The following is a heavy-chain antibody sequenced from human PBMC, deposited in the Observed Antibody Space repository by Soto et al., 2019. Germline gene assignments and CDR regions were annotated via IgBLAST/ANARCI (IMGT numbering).Heavy chain of an antibody. CDR1: QYKFTNYC. D-gene: IGHD3-22*01. CDR2: INPSGGST. J-gene: IGHJ6*02. CDR3: ARALYDTDSLPVGAKPWCYAMDV. Sequence: QVQLVQSGAEVKKPGASVKVSCKASQYKFTNYCVHWVRQAPGQGLEWMGIINPSGGSTNYVRRFRGRVTMTRDTSTSTVYMELSSLRSEDTAVYYCARALYDTDSLPVGAKPWCYAMDVWGLGTTVTVSS. V-gene: IGHV1-46*01.